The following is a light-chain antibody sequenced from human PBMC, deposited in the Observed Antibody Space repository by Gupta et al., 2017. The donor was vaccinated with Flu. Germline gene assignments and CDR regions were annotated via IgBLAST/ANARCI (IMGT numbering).Light chain of an antibody. CDR1: SGDIGGFNY. CDR2: QVT. J-gene: IGLJ2*01. V-gene: IGLV2-8*01. Sequence: QSALTQPPSASGSPGQSVTISCTGTSGDIGGFNYVSWYQQHPGKAPKLMIYQVTKRPSGVPDRFSASRSGNTASLPVSGLQAEDEAVDYCGSYEGNSKLVFGGGTRLTVL. CDR3: GSYEGNSKLV.